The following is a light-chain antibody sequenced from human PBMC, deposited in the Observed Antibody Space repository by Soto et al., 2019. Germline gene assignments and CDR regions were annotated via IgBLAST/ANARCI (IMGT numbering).Light chain of an antibody. J-gene: IGLJ2*01. CDR1: SSNIGADYD. V-gene: IGLV1-40*01. CDR3: QSYDSSLSAYVV. CDR2: GNS. Sequence: QPVLTQPPSVSGAPGQRVTISCTGSSSNIGADYDVHWYQQLPGTAPKLLIYGNSNRPSGVPDRFSGSKSGTSASLAITGLQAEDEADYYCQSYDSSLSAYVVFGGGTKLTVL.